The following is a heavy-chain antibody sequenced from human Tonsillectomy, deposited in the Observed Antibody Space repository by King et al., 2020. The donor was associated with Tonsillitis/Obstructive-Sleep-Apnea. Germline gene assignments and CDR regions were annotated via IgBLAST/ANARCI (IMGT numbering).Heavy chain of an antibody. J-gene: IGHJ6*04. Sequence: DVQLVESGGGLVQPGGSLRLSCAASRFTFSSYWMSWVRQAPGKGPEWVANIKQDGSEKYYVDSVKGRFTISRDNAKNSLYLQMNSLRAEDTAVYYCARDGGGGEGDGWGKGTTVTVSS. V-gene: IGHV3-7*01. CDR2: IKQDGSEK. CDR1: RFTFSSYW. CDR3: ARDGGGGEGDG. D-gene: IGHD3-16*01.